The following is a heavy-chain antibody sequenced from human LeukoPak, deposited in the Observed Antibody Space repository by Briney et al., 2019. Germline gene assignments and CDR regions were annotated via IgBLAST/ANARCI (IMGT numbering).Heavy chain of an antibody. CDR3: ARKWELLRETYYYGMDV. CDR2: IIPIFGTA. D-gene: IGHD1-26*01. CDR1: GGTFSSYA. J-gene: IGHJ6*02. Sequence: SVKVSCTASGGTFSSYAISWVRQAPGQGLEWMGGIIPIFGTANYAQKFQGRVTITADESTSTAYMELSSLRSEDTAVYYCARKWELLRETYYYGMDVWGQGTTVTVSS. V-gene: IGHV1-69*13.